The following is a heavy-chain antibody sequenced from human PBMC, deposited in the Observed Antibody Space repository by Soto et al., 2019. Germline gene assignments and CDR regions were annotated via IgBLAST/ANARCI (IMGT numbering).Heavy chain of an antibody. D-gene: IGHD5-18*01. CDR1: GFTFSSYG. CDR3: ARDGQDIAMGFFDY. J-gene: IGHJ4*02. V-gene: IGHV3-33*01. CDR2: IWYDGSNK. Sequence: QVQLVESGGGVVQPGRSLRLSCAASGFTFSSYGIHWVRQAPGKGLEWVAVIWYDGSNKYYADSVKGRFTISRDNSKNTLYLQMNSLRAEDTAVYYCARDGQDIAMGFFDYWGQGTLVTVSS.